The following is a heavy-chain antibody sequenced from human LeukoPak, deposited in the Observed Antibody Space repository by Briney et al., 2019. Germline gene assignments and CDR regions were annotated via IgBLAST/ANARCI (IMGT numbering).Heavy chain of an antibody. CDR3: ARTQGSSSWDYYFDY. CDR2: IYTSGST. D-gene: IGHD6-19*01. CDR1: GGSISSYY. Sequence: PSETLSLTCTVSGGSISSYYWSWIRQPPGKGLEWIGYIYTSGSTTYSPSLKSRVAISVDTSKNQFPLKLSSVTAADTAVYYCARTQGSSSWDYYFDYWGQGTLVTVSS. J-gene: IGHJ4*02. V-gene: IGHV4-4*09.